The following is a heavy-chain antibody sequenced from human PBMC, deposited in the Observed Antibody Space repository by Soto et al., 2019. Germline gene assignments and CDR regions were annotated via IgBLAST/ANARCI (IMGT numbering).Heavy chain of an antibody. CDR3: ARQAPDYYDSSGYLTPIDY. CDR1: GYSFTSYW. D-gene: IGHD3-22*01. CDR2: IYPGDSDT. V-gene: IGHV5-51*01. J-gene: IGHJ4*02. Sequence: GESLKISCKGSGYSFTSYWIGWVRQMPGKGLEWMGIIYPGDSDTRYSPSFQGQVTISADKSISTAYLQWSSLKASDTTMYYCARQAPDYYDSSGYLTPIDYWGQGTLVTVSS.